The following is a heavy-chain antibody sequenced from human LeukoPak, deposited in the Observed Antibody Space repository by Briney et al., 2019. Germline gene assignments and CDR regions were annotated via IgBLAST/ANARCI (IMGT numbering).Heavy chain of an antibody. CDR2: IFYDGTT. V-gene: IGHV4-39*06. CDR3: VRSGVVLQTGFDF. CDR1: GGPIMTHPYY. J-gene: IGHJ4*02. D-gene: IGHD3-16*01. Sequence: PSETLSLTCAVSGGPIMTHPYYWGWIRQPPGKGLEWLGSIFYDGTTYYSPSLKSRVSVSADTSRNQFPLSLTSASAADTAVYYCVRSGVVLQTGFDFWGQGALVTVSS.